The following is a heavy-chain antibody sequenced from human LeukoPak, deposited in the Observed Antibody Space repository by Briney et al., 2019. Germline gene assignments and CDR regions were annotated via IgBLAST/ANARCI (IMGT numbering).Heavy chain of an antibody. Sequence: GGSLRLSCAASGFTFSSYWMSWVRQAPGRELEWVAKINQEGSQKSYVDSVKGRFTISRDNARNALYLQMNSLRAEETALYYCARDYDYLWGTYRYYYFDYWGQGTLVTVSS. CDR3: ARDYDYLWGTYRYYYFDY. V-gene: IGHV3-7*05. D-gene: IGHD3-16*02. CDR1: GFTFSSYW. J-gene: IGHJ4*02. CDR2: INQEGSQK.